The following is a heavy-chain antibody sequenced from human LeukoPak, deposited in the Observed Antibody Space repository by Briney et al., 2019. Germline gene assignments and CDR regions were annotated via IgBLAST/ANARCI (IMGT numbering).Heavy chain of an antibody. Sequence: GRSLRLSCAASGFTFDDYAMHWVRQAPGKGLEWVSGVSWNSGSIGYADSVKGRFTISRDNAKNSLYLQMNSLRAEDMALYYCAKSATPDFYGSGSYCYFDYWGQGTLVTVSS. D-gene: IGHD3-10*01. CDR1: GFTFDDYA. CDR2: VSWNSGSI. J-gene: IGHJ4*02. CDR3: AKSATPDFYGSGSYCYFDY. V-gene: IGHV3-9*03.